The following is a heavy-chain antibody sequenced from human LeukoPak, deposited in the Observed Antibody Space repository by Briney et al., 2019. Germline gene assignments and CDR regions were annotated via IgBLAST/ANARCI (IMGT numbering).Heavy chain of an antibody. Sequence: GGSLRLSCAASGFTFSSYWVHWVRQAPGKGLVWVSRINTDGSTPNYADSVKGRFTISRDNAKNTLYLEMNSLRAENTAVYYCARGKPYYYQARTSGAKGPRSPSP. CDR1: GFTFSSYW. V-gene: IGHV3-74*01. J-gene: IGHJ6*02. CDR2: INTDGSTP. CDR3: ARGKPYYYQARTS.